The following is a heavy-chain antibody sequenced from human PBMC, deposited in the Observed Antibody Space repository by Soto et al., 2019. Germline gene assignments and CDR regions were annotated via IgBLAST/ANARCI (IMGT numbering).Heavy chain of an antibody. CDR1: GGSISTYY. Sequence: QVQLQESGPGLVKPSETLSLTCTVSGGSISTYYWSWIRQPAGKGLEWIGRIYANGNTDYNPSLKSRVTVSIDTSKNQFALKRSSVTAADTAVYYCARWAGPPWFDPWGQGTLVTVSS. CDR2: IYANGNT. V-gene: IGHV4-4*07. J-gene: IGHJ5*02. CDR3: ARWAGPPWFDP.